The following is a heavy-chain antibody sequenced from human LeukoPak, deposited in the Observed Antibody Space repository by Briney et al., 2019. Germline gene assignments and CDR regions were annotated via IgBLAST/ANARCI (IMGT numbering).Heavy chain of an antibody. J-gene: IGHJ5*02. CDR3: ARGGGQQLGDTRCCNWYDP. CDR2: ISAYDGNA. Sequence: ASVKVSCKASGYTFTSYCMSWVRQAPGQGLEWMGWISAYDGNANYGQNLQGRVTMTTDTSTSTAYMEVRSLRSDDTAVYYCARGGGQQLGDTRCCNWYDPWGPGTLV. V-gene: IGHV1-18*04. D-gene: IGHD6-13*01. CDR1: GYTFTSYC.